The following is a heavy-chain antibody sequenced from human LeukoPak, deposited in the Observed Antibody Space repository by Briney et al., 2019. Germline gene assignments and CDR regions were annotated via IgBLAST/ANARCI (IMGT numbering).Heavy chain of an antibody. D-gene: IGHD1-26*01. J-gene: IGHJ4*02. CDR2: ISSSSSSI. V-gene: IGHV3-21*01. CDR3: AREVPQYSGSYNY. CDR1: GFTFSSYS. Sequence: TAGGSLRFSCAASGFTFSSYSMNGVRQAPGKGLEWVSSISSSSSSIYYADSVKGRFTISRDNAKNSLYLQMNSLRAEDTAVYYCAREVPQYSGSYNYWGQGTLVTVSS.